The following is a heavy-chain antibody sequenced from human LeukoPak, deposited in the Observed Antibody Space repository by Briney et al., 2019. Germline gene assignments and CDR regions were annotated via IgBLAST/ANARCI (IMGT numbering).Heavy chain of an antibody. CDR2: ISSSGSTI. D-gene: IGHD3-9*01. Sequence: GGSLRLSCAASGFTFSSHEMNWVRQAPGKGLEGVSYISSSGSTIYYADSVKGRFTISRDNANNSLYLQMNSLRAEDTAVYYWARERGGRTYYDILTGYSYYFDYWGQGTLVTVSS. CDR3: ARERGGRTYYDILTGYSYYFDY. J-gene: IGHJ4*02. CDR1: GFTFSSHE. V-gene: IGHV3-48*03.